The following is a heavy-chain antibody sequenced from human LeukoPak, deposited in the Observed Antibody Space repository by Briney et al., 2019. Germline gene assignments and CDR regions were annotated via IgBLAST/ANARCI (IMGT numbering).Heavy chain of an antibody. Sequence: GGSLRLSCAASGFTVSSNYMNWVRQAPGKGLEWVSYISSSSSTKYYADSVKGRFTISRDNAKNSLYLQMNSLRAEDTTVYYCARGWFGDSPYYSDYWGQGTLVTVSS. V-gene: IGHV3-48*01. J-gene: IGHJ4*02. CDR3: ARGWFGDSPYYSDY. D-gene: IGHD3-10*01. CDR1: GFTVSSNY. CDR2: ISSSSSTK.